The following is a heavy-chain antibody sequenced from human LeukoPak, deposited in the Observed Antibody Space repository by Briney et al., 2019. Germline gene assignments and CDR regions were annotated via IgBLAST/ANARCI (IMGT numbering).Heavy chain of an antibody. V-gene: IGHV4-61*02. Sequence: SETLSLTCTVSGGSISSGSYYWSWIRQPAGKGLEWIGRIYTSGSTNYNPSLKSRVTISVDTSKNQFSLKLSSVTAADTAVYYCARGAPKPYYYYYYMDVWGKGTTVTISS. J-gene: IGHJ6*03. CDR3: ARGAPKPYYYYYYMDV. CDR1: GGSISSGSYY. CDR2: IYTSGST.